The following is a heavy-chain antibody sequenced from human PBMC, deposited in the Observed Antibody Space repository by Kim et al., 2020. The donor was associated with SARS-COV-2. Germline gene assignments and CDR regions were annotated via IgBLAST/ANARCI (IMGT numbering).Heavy chain of an antibody. V-gene: IGHV1-69*13. J-gene: IGHJ4*02. Sequence: SVKVSCKASGGTFSSYAISWVRQAPGQGLEWMGGIIPIFGTANYAQKFQGRVTITADESTSTAYMELSSLRSEDTAVYYCARREERYCSGGSCYPSGPFDYWGQGTLVTVSS. D-gene: IGHD2-15*01. CDR2: IIPIFGTA. CDR1: GGTFSSYA. CDR3: ARREERYCSGGSCYPSGPFDY.